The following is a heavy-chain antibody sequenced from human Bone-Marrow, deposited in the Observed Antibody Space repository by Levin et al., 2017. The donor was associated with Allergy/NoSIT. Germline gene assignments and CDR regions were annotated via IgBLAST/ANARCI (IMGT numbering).Heavy chain of an antibody. J-gene: IGHJ4*02. Sequence: GESLKISCKASGYSFTDYAIHLVRQAPGQGLEWIGWINAGHGNTRYSQKFQARVTLTRDTSATTAYMDLISLRSEDTAVYYGARGRWSQHQSSYYFDYWGQGTLVTVSS. D-gene: IGHD4-23*01. CDR1: GYSFTDYA. CDR2: INAGHGNT. CDR3: ARGRWSQHQSSYYFDY. V-gene: IGHV1-3*01.